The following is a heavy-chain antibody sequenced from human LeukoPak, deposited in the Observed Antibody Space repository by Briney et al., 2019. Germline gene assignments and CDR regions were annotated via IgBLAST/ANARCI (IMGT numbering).Heavy chain of an antibody. Sequence: GGSLRLSCAASGFTFSSYGMHWVRQAPGKGLEWAAFIRYDGSNKYYADSVKGRFTISRDNSKNTLYLQMNCLRAADTAVYYCAKDPTHYRVWDDYDSTVLSYWGQGTLVTVSS. J-gene: IGHJ4*02. CDR3: AKDPTHYRVWDDYDSTVLSY. CDR2: IRYDGSNK. V-gene: IGHV3-30*02. D-gene: IGHD3-22*01. CDR1: GFTFSSYG.